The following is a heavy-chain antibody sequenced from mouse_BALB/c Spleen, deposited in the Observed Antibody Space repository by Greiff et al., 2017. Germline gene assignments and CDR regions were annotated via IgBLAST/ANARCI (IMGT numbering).Heavy chain of an antibody. CDR1: GYSITSDYA. CDR2: ISYSGST. V-gene: IGHV3-2*02. J-gene: IGHJ3*01. Sequence: EVQLQQSGPGLVKPSQSLSLTCTVTGYSITSDYAWNWIRQFPGNKLEWMGYISYSGSTSYNPSLKSRISITRDTSKNQFFLQLNSVTTEDTATYYCARGGGYYALFAYWGQGTLVTVSA. CDR3: ARGGGYYALFAY. D-gene: IGHD2-3*01.